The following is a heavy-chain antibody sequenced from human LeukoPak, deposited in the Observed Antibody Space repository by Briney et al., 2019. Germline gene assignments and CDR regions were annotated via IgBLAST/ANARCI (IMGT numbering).Heavy chain of an antibody. D-gene: IGHD5-12*01. CDR1: GFTFGDFT. J-gene: IGHJ4*01. V-gene: IGHV3-43*01. CDR2: VSWGGASV. CDR3: AKVRSPRVANKSFDS. Sequence: GGSLRLSCAASGFTFGDFTMQWVRQAPGKALEWVSLVSWGGASVYYADSVKGRFTISRDNSKNSLFLQMNLLRHEDTALYYCAKVRSPRVANKSFDSWGHGTLVTVSS.